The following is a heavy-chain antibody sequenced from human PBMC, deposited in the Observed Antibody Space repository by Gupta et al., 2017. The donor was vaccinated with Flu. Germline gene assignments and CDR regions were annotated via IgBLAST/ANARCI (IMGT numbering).Heavy chain of an antibody. D-gene: IGHD3-3*01. CDR3: AKVTDFWSGYYTTGHYFDY. CDR1: GLNFREYT. V-gene: IGHV3-23*01. J-gene: IGHJ4*02. CDR2: ISGFGST. Sequence: EMQLLESGGGAVQPGGFLRLFCVDSGLNFREYTMTWLREDPGKELDWVAAISGFGSTFYADSVKGRFTSSGDNSMNTFYLKMDGLRAGDTAVYYCAKVTDFWSGYYTTGHYFDYWGQGTLVTVSS.